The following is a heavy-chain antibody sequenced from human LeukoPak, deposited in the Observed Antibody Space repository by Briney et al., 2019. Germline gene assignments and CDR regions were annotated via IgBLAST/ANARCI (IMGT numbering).Heavy chain of an antibody. D-gene: IGHD5-18*01. V-gene: IGHV1-2*06. CDR2: INPNSGGT. Sequence: ASVKVSCKASGYTFTCYYMHWVRQAPGQGLEWMGRINPNSGGTNYAQKFQGRVTMTRDTSISTAYMELSRLRSDDTAVYYCARVFQLWLNWFDPWGQGTLVTVSS. CDR3: ARVFQLWLNWFDP. CDR1: GYTFTCYY. J-gene: IGHJ5*02.